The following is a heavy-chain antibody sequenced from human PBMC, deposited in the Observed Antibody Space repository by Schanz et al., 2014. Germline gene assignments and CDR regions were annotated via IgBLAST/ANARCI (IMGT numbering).Heavy chain of an antibody. CDR2: ISTSNGNT. V-gene: IGHV1-18*01. D-gene: IGHD6-13*01. Sequence: QVQLIQSGAEVKKPGASVKVSCTASGYTFTSYDINWVRQAPGQGLEWMGWISTSNGNTNYIQKLQGRVTMTTDTSTSTAYMELRSLRSDDTAVYYCASSGAGYSSSWDFDYWGQGTLVTVSS. CDR3: ASSGAGYSSSWDFDY. J-gene: IGHJ4*02. CDR1: GYTFTSYD.